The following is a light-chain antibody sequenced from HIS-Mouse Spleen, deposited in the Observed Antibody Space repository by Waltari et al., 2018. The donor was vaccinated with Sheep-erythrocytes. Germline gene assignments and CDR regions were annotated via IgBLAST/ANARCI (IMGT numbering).Light chain of an antibody. Sequence: QSVLTQPPSASGTPGQRVTISCSGSSSNVGSNYVYWYKQPPGTAPKLLSYRNKQRPSGVPDRFSGSKSGTSASLAISGLRSEDEADYYCAAWDDSLSGPVFGGGTKLTVL. CDR3: AAWDDSLSGPV. CDR1: SSNVGSNY. V-gene: IGLV1-47*01. J-gene: IGLJ3*02. CDR2: RNK.